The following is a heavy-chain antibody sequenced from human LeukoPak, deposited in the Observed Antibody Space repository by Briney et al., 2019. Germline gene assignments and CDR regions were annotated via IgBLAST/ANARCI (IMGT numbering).Heavy chain of an antibody. CDR3: ARFHRYLGVSLDY. V-gene: IGHV2-70*17. D-gene: IGHD3-16*01. CDR1: GFSLSTSGLC. Sequence: SGPALMKPTQTLTLTCTFSGFSLSTSGLCVSWIRQPPGKALEWLARIDWDDDKFYSTSLKTRLTISTDTSKNQVVLTMTNMDPVDTATYYCARFHRYLGVSLDYWAQGTLVTVSS. J-gene: IGHJ4*02. CDR2: IDWDDDK.